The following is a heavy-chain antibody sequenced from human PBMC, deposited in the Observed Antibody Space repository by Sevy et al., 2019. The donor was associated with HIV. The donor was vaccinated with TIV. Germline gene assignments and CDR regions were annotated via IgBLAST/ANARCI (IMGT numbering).Heavy chain of an antibody. V-gene: IGHV3-53*01. J-gene: IGHJ5*02. CDR2: MYSGGSP. CDR3: ARVYCGGGSCTAFDP. Sequence: GGSLRLSCAASGFSISNNYTAWVRQAPGKGLEWVSVMYSGGSPYYADSVKGRFALSRDMSKNTVYLQMNSLRAEDTAVYYCARVYCGGGSCTAFDPWGQGTLVTVSS. CDR1: GFSISNNY. D-gene: IGHD2-21*01.